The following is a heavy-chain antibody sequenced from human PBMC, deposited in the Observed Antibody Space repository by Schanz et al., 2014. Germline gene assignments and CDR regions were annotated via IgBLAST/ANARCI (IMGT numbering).Heavy chain of an antibody. V-gene: IGHV3-53*01. CDR3: AKVAPAATYLDS. J-gene: IGHJ4*02. Sequence: EVQLVESGGGLIQPGGSLRLSCAVSGFTVSSNYMSWVRQAPGKGLEWVSTVYMSAASTRYADSVKGRFTIARDNSKNTLFLQMDSLRVEDTAVYYCAKVAPAATYLDSWGLGTLVTVSS. D-gene: IGHD2-2*01. CDR1: GFTVSSNY. CDR2: VYMSAAST.